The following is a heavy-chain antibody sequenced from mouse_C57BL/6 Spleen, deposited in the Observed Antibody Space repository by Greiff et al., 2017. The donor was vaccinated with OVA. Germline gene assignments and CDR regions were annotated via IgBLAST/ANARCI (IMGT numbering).Heavy chain of an antibody. Sequence: EVQLQQSGPELVKPGASVKISCKASGYTFTDYYMNWVKQSHGKSLEWIGDINPNNGGTSYNQKFKGKATLTVDKSSSTAYMELRSLTSEDSAVYYCARRDYGSTGYAMDYWGQGTSVTVSS. J-gene: IGHJ4*01. CDR3: ARRDYGSTGYAMDY. D-gene: IGHD1-1*01. CDR1: GYTFTDYY. V-gene: IGHV1-26*01. CDR2: INPNNGGT.